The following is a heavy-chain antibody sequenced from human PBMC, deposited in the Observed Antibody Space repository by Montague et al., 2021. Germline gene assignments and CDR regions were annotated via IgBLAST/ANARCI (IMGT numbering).Heavy chain of an antibody. V-gene: IGHV4-59*01. CDR3: ARQGSYESGGFFI. Sequence: SETLSLTCSVSGDSINGWYWSWIRQPPGKGLEWIGSVFYSGATNYNPSLKSRVTMSADTSKNQVSLKVNSVTAADTAVYYCARQGSYESGGFFIWGLGTLVSVAS. CDR2: VFYSGAT. J-gene: IGHJ4*02. D-gene: IGHD3-22*01. CDR1: GDSINGWY.